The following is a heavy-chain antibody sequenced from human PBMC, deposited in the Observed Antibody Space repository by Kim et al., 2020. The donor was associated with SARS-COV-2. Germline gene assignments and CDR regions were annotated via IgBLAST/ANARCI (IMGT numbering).Heavy chain of an antibody. J-gene: IGHJ4*02. CDR2: IYYSGST. Sequence: SETMSLTCTVSGGSISSYYWSWIRQPPGKGLEWIGYIYYSGSTNYNPSLKSRVTISVDTSKNQFSLKLSSVTAAVTAVYYCSSSEMPYGYFGGLVNFDYWGQGTLVTVSS. CDR3: SSSEMPYGYFGGLVNFDY. D-gene: IGHD5-18*01. CDR1: GGSISSYY. V-gene: IGHV4-59*08.